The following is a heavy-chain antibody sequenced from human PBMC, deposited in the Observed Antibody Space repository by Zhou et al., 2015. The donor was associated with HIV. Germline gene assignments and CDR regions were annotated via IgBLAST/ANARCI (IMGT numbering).Heavy chain of an antibody. CDR1: GYSFTSYG. CDR2: ISPYNGNT. V-gene: IGHV1-18*04. Sequence: QVQLVQSGAEVKKPGASVKVSCKASGYSFTSYGINWVRQAPGQGLEWMGWISPYNGNTNYAQKLQGRVTMTTDTSTNTVYMDLRSLRSDDTAVYYCARDAPYYYDSSGGLDYWGQGTLVTVSS. J-gene: IGHJ4*02. D-gene: IGHD3-22*01. CDR3: ARDAPYYYDSSGGLDY.